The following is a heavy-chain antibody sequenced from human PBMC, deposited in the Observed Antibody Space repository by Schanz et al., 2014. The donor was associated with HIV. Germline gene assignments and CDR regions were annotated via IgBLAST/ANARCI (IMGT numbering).Heavy chain of an antibody. D-gene: IGHD5-18*01. V-gene: IGHV3-21*05. J-gene: IGHJ4*02. CDR3: ARIYVDTAMVEEY. CDR2: ISSSSSYI. CDR1: GFTFSTYR. Sequence: VQLVESGGGVVQPGRSLRLSCAASGFTFSTYRMNWVRQAPGKGLEWVSYISSSSSYIYYADSVKGRFTISRDNAKNSLFLQMNSLRAEDTAVYFCARIYVDTAMVEEYWGQGTRVTVSS.